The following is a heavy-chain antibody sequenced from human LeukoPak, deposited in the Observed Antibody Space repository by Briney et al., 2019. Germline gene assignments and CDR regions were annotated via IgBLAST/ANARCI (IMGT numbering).Heavy chain of an antibody. Sequence: GRSLRLSCAASGFTFSSYAMHWVRQAPGKGLEWVAVISYDGSNKYYADSVKGRFTISRDNSKNTLYLQMNSLKAEDTAVYYCARDRQQLLDYWGQGTLVTVSS. J-gene: IGHJ4*02. D-gene: IGHD6-13*01. CDR1: GFTFSSYA. V-gene: IGHV3-30-3*01. CDR3: ARDRQQLLDY. CDR2: ISYDGSNK.